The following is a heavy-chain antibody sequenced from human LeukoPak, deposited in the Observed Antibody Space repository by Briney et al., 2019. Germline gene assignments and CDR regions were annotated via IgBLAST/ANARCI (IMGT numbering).Heavy chain of an antibody. CDR1: GFTFSSYS. J-gene: IGHJ3*02. V-gene: IGHV3-30*18. Sequence: PGGSLRLSCAASGFTFSSYSVNWVRQAPGKGLEWVAVISYDGSNKYYADSVKGRFTISRDNSKNTLYLQMNSLRAEDTAVYYCAKSITMVRGPGFDIWGQGTMVTVSS. CDR2: ISYDGSNK. CDR3: AKSITMVRGPGFDI. D-gene: IGHD3-10*01.